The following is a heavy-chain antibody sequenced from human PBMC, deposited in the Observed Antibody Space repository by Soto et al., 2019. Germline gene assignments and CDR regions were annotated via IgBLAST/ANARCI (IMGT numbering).Heavy chain of an antibody. CDR1: GFSVSNNH. CDR3: AGRLTTAASLDY. V-gene: IGHV3-53*01. J-gene: IGHJ4*02. D-gene: IGHD1-1*01. CDR2: IHGGGST. Sequence: VQLVESGGGLIQPGGSLRLSCAASGFSVSNNHMTWIRQTAGKGLELVSFIHGGGSTSYADSVKGRFTISRDNSKNTLYLQMDRLRADATAIYYCAGRLTTAASLDYWGQGTLVTVSS.